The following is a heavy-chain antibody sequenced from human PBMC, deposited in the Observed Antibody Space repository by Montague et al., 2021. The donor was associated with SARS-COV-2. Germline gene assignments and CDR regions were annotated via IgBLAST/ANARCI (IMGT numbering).Heavy chain of an antibody. CDR2: ISSSGSTI. V-gene: IGHV3-48*03. J-gene: IGHJ4*02. CDR1: GFTFSSYE. D-gene: IGHD3-10*01. Sequence: SLRLSCAASGFTFSSYEMNWVRQAPGKGLEWVSYISSSGSTIYXXXSXXXRFXISRDNAKNSLYLQMNSLRAEDTAVYYCARAGDFSYGSGSYAGGFDYWGQGTLVTVSS. CDR3: ARAGDFSYGSGSYAGGFDY.